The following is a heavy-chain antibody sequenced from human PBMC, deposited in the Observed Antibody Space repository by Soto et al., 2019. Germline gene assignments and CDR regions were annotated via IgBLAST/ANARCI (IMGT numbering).Heavy chain of an antibody. CDR3: ARRVDYVWGSYRYSPYFDY. V-gene: IGHV4-59*08. J-gene: IGHJ4*02. CDR2: IYYSGST. Sequence: SETLSLTCTVSGCSISSYYSSWIRQPPGKGLEWIGYIYYSGSTNYNPSLKSRVTISVDTSKNQFSLKLSSVAAADTAVYYCARRVDYVWGSYRYSPYFDYWGQGTLVTVSS. CDR1: GCSISSYY. D-gene: IGHD3-16*02.